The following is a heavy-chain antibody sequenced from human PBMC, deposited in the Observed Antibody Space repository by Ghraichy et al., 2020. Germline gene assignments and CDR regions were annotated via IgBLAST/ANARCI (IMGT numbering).Heavy chain of an antibody. CDR3: AKGGTFGVILSHFDY. J-gene: IGHJ4*02. CDR1: GFTFSSYG. CDR2: ISGSDGST. V-gene: IGHV3-23*01. Sequence: GGSLRLSCAASGFTFSSYGMSWVRHAPGKGLEWVSAISGSDGSTSYADSVKGRFTISRDNSKNTLYLQMNSLRAEDTAVYYCAKGGTFGVILSHFDYWGQGTLVTVSS. D-gene: IGHD3-3*01.